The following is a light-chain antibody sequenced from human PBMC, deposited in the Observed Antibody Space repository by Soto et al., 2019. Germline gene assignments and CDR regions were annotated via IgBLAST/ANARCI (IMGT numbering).Light chain of an antibody. V-gene: IGLV2-8*01. CDR3: SSYAGSNRSV. J-gene: IGLJ1*01. Sequence: QSALTQPPSGSGSPGQSVTLSCTGTSSDVGRYNYVSWYQQHPGKAPKLMIYEVNKRPSGVPDRFFASKSGNTASLTVSGLQAEDEADYYCSSYAGSNRSVFGTGTKVTVL. CDR1: SSDVGRYNY. CDR2: EVN.